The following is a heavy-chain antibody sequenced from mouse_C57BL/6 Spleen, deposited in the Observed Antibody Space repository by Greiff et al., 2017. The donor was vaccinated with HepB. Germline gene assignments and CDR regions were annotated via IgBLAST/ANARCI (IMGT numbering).Heavy chain of an antibody. CDR3: ALSATVVAASDY. D-gene: IGHD1-1*01. CDR1: GYTFTSYW. CDR2: IDPSDSDT. J-gene: IGHJ2*01. Sequence: QVQLQQPGAELVRPGSSVKLSCKASGYTFTSYWMHWVKQRPIQGLEWIGNIDPSDSDTHYNHKFKDKATLTVDKSSSTAYMQLSSLTSEDSAVYYCALSATVVAASDYWGQGTTLTVSS. V-gene: IGHV1-52*01.